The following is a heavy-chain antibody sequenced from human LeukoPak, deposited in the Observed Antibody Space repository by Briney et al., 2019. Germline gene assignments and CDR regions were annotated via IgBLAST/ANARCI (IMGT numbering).Heavy chain of an antibody. Sequence: SVKVSCKASGGTFSSYAISWVRQVPGQGLEWMGRIIPILGIANYAQKFQGRVTITADKSASTAYMELSSLRSEDTAVYYCARVPGYGDYYHYFDYWGQGTLVTVSS. CDR3: ARVPGYGDYYHYFDY. CDR2: IIPILGIA. CDR1: GGTFSSYA. J-gene: IGHJ4*02. V-gene: IGHV1-69*04. D-gene: IGHD4-17*01.